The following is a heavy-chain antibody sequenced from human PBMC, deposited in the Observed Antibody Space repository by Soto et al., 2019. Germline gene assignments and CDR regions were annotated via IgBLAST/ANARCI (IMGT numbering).Heavy chain of an antibody. V-gene: IGHV3-30-3*01. CDR1: GFTFSSYA. Sequence: QVPLVESGGGVVQPGRSLRLSCAASGFTFSSYAMHWVRQAPGKGLEWVAVISYDGSNKYYADSVKGRFTISRDNSKNTLYLQMNSLRAEDTAVYYCAREGLLWFGELGIYWGQGTLVTVSS. CDR2: ISYDGSNK. J-gene: IGHJ4*02. CDR3: AREGLLWFGELGIY. D-gene: IGHD3-10*01.